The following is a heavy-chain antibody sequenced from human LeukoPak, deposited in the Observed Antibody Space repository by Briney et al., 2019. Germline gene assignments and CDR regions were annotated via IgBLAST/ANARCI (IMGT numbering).Heavy chain of an antibody. Sequence: GGSLRLSCAASVFTFSSDAMSWVRQAPGKGVEWVSAIRVSGGGTYYADSVKSGVTISRDNSKNTLYLQMNSLRAEDTAVYYCAKDFDYDSSPDYWGQGTLVTVSS. V-gene: IGHV3-23*01. D-gene: IGHD3-22*01. CDR1: VFTFSSDA. CDR2: IRVSGGGT. J-gene: IGHJ4*02. CDR3: AKDFDYDSSPDY.